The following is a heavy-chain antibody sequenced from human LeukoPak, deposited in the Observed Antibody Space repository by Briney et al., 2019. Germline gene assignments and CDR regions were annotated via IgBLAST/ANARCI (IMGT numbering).Heavy chain of an antibody. CDR1: GGTFSSYA. CDR2: IIPIFGTA. CDR3: ARAHPSAFYDVREYYYYMDV. J-gene: IGHJ6*03. Sequence: SVKVSCKASGGTFSSYAISWVRQAPGQGLEWMGGIIPIFGTANYAQKFQRRVTITADESTSTAYMELSSLRSEDTAVSYCARAHPSAFYDVREYYYYMDVWGKGTTVTVCS. V-gene: IGHV1-69*13. D-gene: IGHD3-16*01.